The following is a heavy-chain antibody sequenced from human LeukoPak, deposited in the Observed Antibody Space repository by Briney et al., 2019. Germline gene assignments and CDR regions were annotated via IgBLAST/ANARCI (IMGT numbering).Heavy chain of an antibody. D-gene: IGHD3-3*01. CDR3: ARGQINDFWSGYSPGNNWFDP. V-gene: IGHV1-8*01. J-gene: IGHJ5*02. CDR1: GYTFTSYD. CDR2: MNPNSGNT. Sequence: ASVKVSCKASGYTFTSYDINWVRQATGQGLEWMGWMNPNSGNTGYAQKFQGRVTMTRNTSISTAYMELSSLRSEDTAVYCCARGQINDFWSGYSPGNNWFDPWGQGTLVTVSS.